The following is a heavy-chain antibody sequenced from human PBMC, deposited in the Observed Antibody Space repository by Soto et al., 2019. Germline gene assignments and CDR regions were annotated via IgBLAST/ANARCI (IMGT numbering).Heavy chain of an antibody. J-gene: IGHJ4*02. CDR3: EKDNWTQYDSSGLTGY. Sequence: GGSLRLSCAASGFTFGSYGMHWVRQAPGKGLEWVAVISYDGSNKYYADSVKGRFTISRDNSKNTLYLQMNSLRAEETAVYYCEKDNWTQYDSSGLTGYWGQGTLVTVSS. CDR2: ISYDGSNK. CDR1: GFTFGSYG. D-gene: IGHD3-22*01. V-gene: IGHV3-30*18.